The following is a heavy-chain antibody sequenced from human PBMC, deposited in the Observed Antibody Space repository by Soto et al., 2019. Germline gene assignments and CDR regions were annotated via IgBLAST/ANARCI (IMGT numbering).Heavy chain of an antibody. CDR3: ARDSGESSGFDC. CDR2: INPSGGST. J-gene: IGHJ4*02. Sequence: QVQLVQSGAEVKKPGASVKVSCKASGYTFTTYFMHWVRQAPGQGLEWMGIINPSGGSTSYAQKLQGRVTMTRDTSTSTVYMELSSLRSEDTAVYYCARDSGESSGFDCWGQGTLVTVSS. D-gene: IGHD3-22*01. V-gene: IGHV1-46*04. CDR1: GYTFTTYF.